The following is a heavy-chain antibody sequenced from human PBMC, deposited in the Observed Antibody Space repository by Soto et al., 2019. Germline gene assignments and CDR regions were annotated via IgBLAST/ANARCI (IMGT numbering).Heavy chain of an antibody. Sequence: QVQLVQSGPEVKKPGSSVKVSCKASGGTFSSYAISWVRQAPGQGLEWMGGIIPIFGTANYAQKFQGRVTITADESTSTAYIELSSRRSEDTAVYYCARSPTVSRYYFDYWGQGTLVTVSS. CDR1: GGTFSSYA. CDR3: ARSPTVSRYYFDY. CDR2: IIPIFGTA. J-gene: IGHJ4*02. D-gene: IGHD4-17*01. V-gene: IGHV1-69*12.